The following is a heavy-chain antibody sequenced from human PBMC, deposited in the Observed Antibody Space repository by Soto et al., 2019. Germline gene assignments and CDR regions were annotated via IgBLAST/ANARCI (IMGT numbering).Heavy chain of an antibody. CDR2: IYYSGST. D-gene: IGHD6-13*01. V-gene: IGHV4-39*01. Sequence: QLQLQESGPRLVKTSKTLSLTCTVSGGSISSSSYYWGWIRQPPGKGLEWIGSIYYSGSTYYNPSLKSRVTISVDTSKNQFSLKLSSVTAADTAVYYCARQEYSSSWYFDYWGQGTLVPVSS. CDR1: GGSISSSSYY. J-gene: IGHJ4*02. CDR3: ARQEYSSSWYFDY.